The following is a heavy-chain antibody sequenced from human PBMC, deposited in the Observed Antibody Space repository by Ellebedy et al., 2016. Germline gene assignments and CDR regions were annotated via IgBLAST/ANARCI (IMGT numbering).Heavy chain of an antibody. CDR3: ARDYDGSGSSRGY. V-gene: IGHV1-8*02. Sequence: ASVKVSCXASGYTFTSYGISWVRQAPGQGLEWMGWMNPNSGNTGYAQKFQGRVTMTRNTSISTAYMELSSLRSEDTAVYYCARDYDGSGSSRGYWGQGTLVTVSS. CDR2: MNPNSGNT. D-gene: IGHD3-10*01. J-gene: IGHJ4*02. CDR1: GYTFTSYG.